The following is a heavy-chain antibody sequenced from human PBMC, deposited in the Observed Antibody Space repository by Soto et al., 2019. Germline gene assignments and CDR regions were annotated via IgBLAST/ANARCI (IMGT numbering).Heavy chain of an antibody. J-gene: IGHJ5*02. D-gene: IGHD2-15*01. CDR3: ARHRLHCSGGSCYVGDWFDP. Sequence: SETLSLTCAVYGGSFSGYYWSWIRQPPGKGLEWIGEINHSGSTNYNPSLKSRVTISVDTSKNQFSLKLSSVTAADTAVYYCARHRLHCSGGSCYVGDWFDPWGQGTLVTV. CDR1: GGSFSGYY. V-gene: IGHV4-34*01. CDR2: INHSGST.